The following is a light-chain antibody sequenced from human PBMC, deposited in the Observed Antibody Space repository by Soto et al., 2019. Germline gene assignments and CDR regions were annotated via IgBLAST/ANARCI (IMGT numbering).Light chain of an antibody. J-gene: IGKJ1*01. V-gene: IGKV1-5*03. CDR2: QAS. Sequence: DIQMTQSPSTLSASVGDRVTITCRASQSISSWLAWYQQKPGKAPKLLIYQASSLESGVPSRFIGIESGTAFPPTIRSLQPDDFATYLSQQYNSLWTFAQGSKVDIK. CDR1: QSISSW. CDR3: QQYNSLWT.